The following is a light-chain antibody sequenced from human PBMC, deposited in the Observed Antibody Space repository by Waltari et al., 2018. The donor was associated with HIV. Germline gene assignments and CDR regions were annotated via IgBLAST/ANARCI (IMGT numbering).Light chain of an antibody. CDR1: SSNIGSYNL. V-gene: IGLV2-23*02. Sequence: QSALTQPASVSGSPGQSITISCTGTSSNIGSYNLVSWYQQPPGKAPKLMVYEVNKLPSAFSNRFSGSKSGNTASLTISGLQAEDEADYYCCSFARSSTWVFGGGTKLSVL. CDR3: CSFARSSTWV. J-gene: IGLJ3*02. CDR2: EVN.